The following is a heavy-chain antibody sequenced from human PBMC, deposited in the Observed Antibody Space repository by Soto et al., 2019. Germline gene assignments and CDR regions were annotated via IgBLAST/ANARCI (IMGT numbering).Heavy chain of an antibody. Sequence: PGESLKISGKGSGYSYTSYWIGWVRQMPVKGLEWMGIIYPGDSDTRYSPSFQGQVTISADKSISTAYLQWSSLKASDTAMYYCARQPLLGIFGPDGGYGIDVWGQGTTVTVSS. D-gene: IGHD3-3*01. V-gene: IGHV5-51*01. CDR1: GYSYTSYW. J-gene: IGHJ6*02. CDR2: IYPGDSDT. CDR3: ARQPLLGIFGPDGGYGIDV.